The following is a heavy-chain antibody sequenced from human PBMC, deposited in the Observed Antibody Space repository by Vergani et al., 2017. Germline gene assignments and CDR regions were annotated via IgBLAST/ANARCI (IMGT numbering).Heavy chain of an antibody. Sequence: QVQLQASGPGRVKPSQTLALTCTMSGGSISAGYYFWSWIRQPAGKGLEWLGHISASGNASHSPSLKTRVSMYVDTSKNQLSLTVTPVTAADTAIYFCARRSGGYYSGGKVHPLRTAFDVWGHGTVVTVSS. CDR3: ARRSGGYYSGGKVHPLRTAFDV. J-gene: IGHJ3*01. CDR1: GGSISAGYYF. D-gene: IGHD4-23*01. CDR2: ISASGNA. V-gene: IGHV4-61*02.